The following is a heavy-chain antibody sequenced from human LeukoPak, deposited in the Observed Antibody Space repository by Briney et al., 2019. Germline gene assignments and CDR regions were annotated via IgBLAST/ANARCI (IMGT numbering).Heavy chain of an antibody. J-gene: IGHJ4*02. D-gene: IGHD1-26*01. V-gene: IGHV3-21*01. CDR3: ARDPPRYSGSPLSSW. Sequence: ETLSLTCTVSGGSISSSSYYWGWVRQAPGKGLEWVSSISSSSSYIYYADSVKGRFTISRDNAKNSLYLQMNSLRAEDTAVYHCARDPPRYSGSPLSSWGGQGTLVTVSS. CDR1: GGSISSSSYY. CDR2: ISSSSSYI.